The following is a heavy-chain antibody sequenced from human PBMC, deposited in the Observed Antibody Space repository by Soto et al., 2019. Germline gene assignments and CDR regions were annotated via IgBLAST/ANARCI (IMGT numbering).Heavy chain of an antibody. J-gene: IGHJ5*02. D-gene: IGHD2-21*02. V-gene: IGHV1-69*01. CDR3: AKSWIVVVTGAYNWFDP. CDR2: IIPIFGTA. Sequence: QVQLVQSGAEVKKPGSSVKVSCKASGGTFSSYAISWVRQAPGQGLEWMGGIIPIFGTANYAQKFQGRVTITADESTSTAYMELSSMRSEDTAVYYCAKSWIVVVTGAYNWFDPWGQGTLVTVSS. CDR1: GGTFSSYA.